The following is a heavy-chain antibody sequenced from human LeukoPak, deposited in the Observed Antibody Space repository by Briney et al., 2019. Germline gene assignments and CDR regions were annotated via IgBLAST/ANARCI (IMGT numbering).Heavy chain of an antibody. CDR3: AREGLDTMVRGVIRAAFDI. V-gene: IGHV1-18*01. CDR1: GYTFTSYG. J-gene: IGHJ3*02. CDR2: ISAYSGNT. Sequence: EASVKVSCKASGYTFTSYGISWARQAPGQGLEWMGWISAYSGNTKYAQKVQGRLTMTTDTSTSTAHMELRSLRSDDTAVYYCAREGLDTMVRGVIRAAFDIWGQGTMVTVSS. D-gene: IGHD3-10*01.